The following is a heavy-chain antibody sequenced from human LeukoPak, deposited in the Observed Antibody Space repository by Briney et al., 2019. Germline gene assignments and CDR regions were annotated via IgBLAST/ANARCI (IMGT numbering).Heavy chain of an antibody. Sequence: PGGSLRLSCAASGFAFSVYAISWLRQPPGKGLEWVSTINANSGTTSYAASVRGRFTISRDNSKNALYLQLNTLRADDTATYYCAKPISGGLAVTADWFHSWGQGTLVVASS. V-gene: IGHV3-23*01. CDR2: INANSGTT. CDR1: GFAFSVYA. D-gene: IGHD2-21*02. J-gene: IGHJ5*01. CDR3: AKPISGGLAVTADWFHS.